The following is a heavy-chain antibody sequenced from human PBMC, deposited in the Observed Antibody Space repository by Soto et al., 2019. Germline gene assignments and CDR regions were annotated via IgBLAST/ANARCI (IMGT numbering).Heavy chain of an antibody. V-gene: IGHV3-21*01. CDR1: GFTFSSYS. Sequence: GSLRLSCAASGFTFSSYSMNWVRQAPGKGLEWVSSISSSSSYIYYADSVKGRFTISRDNAKNSLYLQMNSLRAEDTAVYYCARARGKAANFYYYGMDVWGQGTTVTVSS. CDR2: ISSSSSYI. CDR3: ARARGKAANFYYYGMDV. D-gene: IGHD2-15*01. J-gene: IGHJ6*02.